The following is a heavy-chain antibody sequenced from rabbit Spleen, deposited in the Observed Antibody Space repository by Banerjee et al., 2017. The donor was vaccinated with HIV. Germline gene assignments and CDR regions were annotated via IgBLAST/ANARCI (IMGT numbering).Heavy chain of an antibody. Sequence: QQQLEESGGGLVKPGGTLTLTCKASGIDFSSYYYMCWVRQAPGKGLEWIGSIYTGSSGDTYYATWAKGRFPISKTSSTTVTLQLTRLTAADTASYFCVREVAGRFALWGPGTLVTFS. V-gene: IGHV1S45*01. J-gene: IGHJ4*01. D-gene: IGHD4-1*01. CDR1: GIDFSSYYY. CDR3: VREVAGRFAL. CDR2: IYTGSSGDT.